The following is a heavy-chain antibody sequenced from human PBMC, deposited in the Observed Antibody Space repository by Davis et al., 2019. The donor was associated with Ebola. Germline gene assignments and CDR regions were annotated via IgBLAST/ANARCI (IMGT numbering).Heavy chain of an antibody. Sequence: ASVKVSCKASGYTFSIFGLSWVRQAPGEGLEWMGWISVYNGNTNYAQTLQGRVTMTTDTSTGTAYMELRSLRSDDTAVYFCARTSIVGSTTTASDIWGQGTMVTVSS. V-gene: IGHV1-18*01. CDR3: ARTSIVGSTTTASDI. D-gene: IGHD1-26*01. CDR2: ISVYNGNT. J-gene: IGHJ3*02. CDR1: GYTFSIFG.